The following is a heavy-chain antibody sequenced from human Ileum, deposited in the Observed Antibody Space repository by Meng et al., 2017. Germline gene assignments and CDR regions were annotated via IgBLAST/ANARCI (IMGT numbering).Heavy chain of an antibody. V-gene: IGHV4-4*02. CDR2: IYLGATN. CDR1: GDSISSSNW. CDR3: AKNGRDRSFDY. D-gene: IGHD3-16*02. J-gene: IGHJ4*02. Sequence: AQLQEPGPGLVEPLGTLSLPCVVSGDSISSSNWWSWLRQSPEKGLECIGEIYLGATNNYHPSLESRVTMSVDKSKNQYSLDLTSVTAADTAVYYCAKNGRDRSFDYWGQGILVTVSS.